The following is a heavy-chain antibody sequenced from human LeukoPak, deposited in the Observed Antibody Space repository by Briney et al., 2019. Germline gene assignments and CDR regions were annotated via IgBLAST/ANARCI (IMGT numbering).Heavy chain of an antibody. V-gene: IGHV4-59*12. CDR3: ARDGETGGSSG. CDR2: IYYSGST. J-gene: IGHJ4*02. CDR1: GGSISSYY. D-gene: IGHD3-10*01. Sequence: SETLSLTCTVSGGSISSYYWSWIRQPPGKGLEWIGYIYYSGSTNYNPSLKSRVTISVDTSKNQFSLKLSSVTAADTAVYYCARDGETGGSSGWGQGTLVTVSS.